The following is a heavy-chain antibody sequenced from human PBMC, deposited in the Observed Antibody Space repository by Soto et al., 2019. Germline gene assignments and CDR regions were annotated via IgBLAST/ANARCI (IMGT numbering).Heavy chain of an antibody. D-gene: IGHD3-3*01. CDR2: INPATGAA. V-gene: IGHV1-2*02. CDR1: GYPVTAYY. CDR3: ARGGGVGVAGSAAFDM. Sequence: QLHLVQSGAVVKKPGASVTVSCSASGYPVTAYYMHWVRQAPGRGLEWMGGINPATGAAKYTQTFRGRVTMAGGTYTDKLFMELSGLPSEHTAVFYCARGGGVGVAGSAAFDMWGQGTLVTVSS. J-gene: IGHJ3*02.